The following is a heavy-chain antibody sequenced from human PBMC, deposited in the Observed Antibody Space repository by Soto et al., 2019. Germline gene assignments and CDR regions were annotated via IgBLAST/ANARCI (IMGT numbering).Heavy chain of an antibody. V-gene: IGHV3-21*01. Sequence: EVQLVESGGGLVKPGGSLRLSCAASGFMLSKYTLNWVRQAPGKGLEWVSSISGSSTYIYYADSVKGRFTISRDNANYSLYLQMHSLRAEDTAVYYCARDIIAPAGTPWFGPWGQGTRVIVSS. CDR3: ARDIIAPAGTPWFGP. D-gene: IGHD6-13*01. CDR1: GFMLSKYT. CDR2: ISGSSTYI. J-gene: IGHJ5*02.